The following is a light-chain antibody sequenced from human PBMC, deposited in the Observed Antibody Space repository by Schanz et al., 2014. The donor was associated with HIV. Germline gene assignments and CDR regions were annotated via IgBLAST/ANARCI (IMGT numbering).Light chain of an antibody. CDR1: NSDIDFDYY. CDR3: GSITATGAWV. V-gene: IGLV2-14*03. Sequence: QSVLTQPASVSGSPGQSITISCTGPNSDIDFDYYVSWFQQHPGKAPQLMICDDSRRPSGVSNRFSGSKSDNTASLRISGLQAEDEADYYCGSITATGAWVFGGGTKLTVL. J-gene: IGLJ3*02. CDR2: DDS.